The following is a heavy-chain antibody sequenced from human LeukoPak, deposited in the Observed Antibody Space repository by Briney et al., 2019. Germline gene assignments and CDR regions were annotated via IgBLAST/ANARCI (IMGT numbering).Heavy chain of an antibody. CDR1: GFTLSSNY. CDR2: IYSGGST. V-gene: IGHV3-66*02. D-gene: IGHD2-15*01. J-gene: IGHJ6*03. Sequence: GGSLRLSCAASGFTLSSNYMSWVRQAPGKGLEWVSVIYSGGSTYYADSVKGRFTISRDNSKNTLYLQMNSLRAEDTAVYYCASPRVVVGYYMDVWGKGTTVTVSS. CDR3: ASPRVVVGYYMDV.